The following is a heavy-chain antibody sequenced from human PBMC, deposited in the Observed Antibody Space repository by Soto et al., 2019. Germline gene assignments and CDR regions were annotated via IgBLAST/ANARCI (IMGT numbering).Heavy chain of an antibody. CDR2: IYPGDSDT. D-gene: IGHD3-22*01. V-gene: IGHV5-51*01. CDR1: GYSFTSYW. J-gene: IGHJ3*02. CDR3: ARPSPYYYDSSGQDAFDI. Sequence: PGESLKISCKGSGYSFTSYWIGWVRQMPGKGLEWMGIIYPGDSDTRYSPSFQGQVTISADKSISTAYLQWSSLKASDTAMYYCARPSPYYYDSSGQDAFDIWXQGTMVTVSS.